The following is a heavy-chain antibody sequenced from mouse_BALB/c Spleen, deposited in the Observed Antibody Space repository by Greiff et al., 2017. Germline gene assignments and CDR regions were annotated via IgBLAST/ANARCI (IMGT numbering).Heavy chain of an antibody. CDR2: ISSGGSYT. CDR1: GFTFSSYA. Sequence: EVKLMESGGGLVKPGGSLKLSCAASGFTFSSYAMSWVRQSPEKRLEWVAEISSGGSYTYYPDTVTGRFTISRDNAKNTLYLEMSSLRSEDTAMYYCARAGGYYGYLYAMDYWGQGTSVTVSS. J-gene: IGHJ4*01. CDR3: ARAGGYYGYLYAMDY. V-gene: IGHV5-9-4*01. D-gene: IGHD2-2*01.